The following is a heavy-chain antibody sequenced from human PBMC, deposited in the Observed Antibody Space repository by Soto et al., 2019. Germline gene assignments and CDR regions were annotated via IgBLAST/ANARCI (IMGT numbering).Heavy chain of an antibody. CDR1: GYTFTSYG. J-gene: IGHJ6*02. D-gene: IGHD1-7*01. V-gene: IGHV1-18*01. Sequence: GASVKVSCKASGYTFTSYGISWVRQAPGQGLEWMGWISAYNGNTNYAQKLQGRVTMTTDTSTSTAYMELRSLRSDDTAVYYCARDINWNYSNGMDVWGQGTTVTVSS. CDR3: ARDINWNYSNGMDV. CDR2: ISAYNGNT.